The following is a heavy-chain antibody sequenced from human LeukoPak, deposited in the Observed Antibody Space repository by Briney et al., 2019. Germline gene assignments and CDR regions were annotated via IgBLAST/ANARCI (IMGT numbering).Heavy chain of an antibody. CDR1: GFTFSSYA. CDR2: ISYDGSNK. J-gene: IGHJ4*02. D-gene: IGHD6-19*01. V-gene: IGHV3-30-3*01. CDR3: ARDLPYVVGPIAVAGSFDY. Sequence: GGSLRLSCAASGFTFSSYAMHWVRQAPGKGLEWVAVISYDGSNKYYADSVKGRFTISRDNSKNTLYLQMNSLRAEGTAVYYCARDLPYVVGPIAVAGSFDYWGQGTLVTVSS.